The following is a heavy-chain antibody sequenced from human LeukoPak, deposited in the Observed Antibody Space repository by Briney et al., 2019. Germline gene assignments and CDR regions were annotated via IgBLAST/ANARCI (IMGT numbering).Heavy chain of an antibody. CDR2: IYYSGST. CDR1: GGSISSGDYY. Sequence: SETLSLTCTVSGGSISSGDYYWSWIRQPPGKGLEWIGYIYYSGSTYYNPSLKSRVTISVDTSKNQFSLKLSSVTAADTAVYYCARYWISDYGTRGDLENYWGQGTLVTVSS. V-gene: IGHV4-30-4*01. J-gene: IGHJ4*02. D-gene: IGHD4-17*01. CDR3: ARYWISDYGTRGDLENY.